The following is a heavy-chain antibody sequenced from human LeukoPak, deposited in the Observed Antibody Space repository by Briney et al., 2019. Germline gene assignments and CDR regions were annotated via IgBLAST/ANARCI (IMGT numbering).Heavy chain of an antibody. CDR1: GGTFSSYA. V-gene: IGHV1-69*06. Sequence: SVKVSCKASGGTFSSYAISWVRQAPGQGLEWIGGIIPSFGTAHYAQKFQGRVTITADKSTSTAYMELSSLRSEDRAVYYCASMYGSGSSHGDYWGQGTLVSVSS. D-gene: IGHD3-10*01. CDR3: ASMYGSGSSHGDY. CDR2: IIPSFGTA. J-gene: IGHJ4*02.